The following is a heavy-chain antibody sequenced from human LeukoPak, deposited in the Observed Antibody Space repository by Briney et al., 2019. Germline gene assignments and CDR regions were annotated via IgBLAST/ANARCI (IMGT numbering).Heavy chain of an antibody. V-gene: IGHV5-51*01. CDR3: ARGEYSSSPGVY. D-gene: IGHD6-6*01. CDR2: IYPGDSDT. CDR1: EYSFTSYW. J-gene: IGHJ4*02. Sequence: GESLKLSCKGSEYSFTSYWIGWARQMPGKGLEWMGIIYPGDSDTRYSPSLQGQVTISADTTISTAYLQWSSLKASDTAMYYCARGEYSSSPGVYWGQGTLVTVSS.